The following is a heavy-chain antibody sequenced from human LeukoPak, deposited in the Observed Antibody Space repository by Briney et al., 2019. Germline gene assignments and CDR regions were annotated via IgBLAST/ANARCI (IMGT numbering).Heavy chain of an antibody. CDR1: GFTFTSYD. J-gene: IGHJ6*03. CDR2: MNPNSGNT. Sequence: VKVSCKASGFTFTSYDINWVRQATGQGLEWMGWMNPNSGNTCYAQKFQGRVTMTRNTSISTAYMELSSLRSEDTAVYYCARGYGGGSYHDFYYYYYMDVWGKGTTVTISS. V-gene: IGHV1-8*01. D-gene: IGHD1-26*01. CDR3: ARGYGGGSYHDFYYYYYMDV.